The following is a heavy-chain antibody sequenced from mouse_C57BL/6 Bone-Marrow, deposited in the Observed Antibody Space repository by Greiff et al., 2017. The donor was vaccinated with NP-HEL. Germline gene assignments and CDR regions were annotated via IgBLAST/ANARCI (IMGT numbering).Heavy chain of an antibody. D-gene: IGHD3-3*01. CDR1: GYTFTSYW. Sequence: QVQLQQPGAELVRPGTSVKLSCKASGYTFTSYWMHWVKQRPGQGLEWIGVIDPSDSYTNYNQKFKGKATLTVDTSSSTAYMQLSSLTSEDSAVYYAARWEGLFDYWGQGTTLTVSS. CDR2: IDPSDSYT. J-gene: IGHJ2*01. CDR3: ARWEGLFDY. V-gene: IGHV1-59*01.